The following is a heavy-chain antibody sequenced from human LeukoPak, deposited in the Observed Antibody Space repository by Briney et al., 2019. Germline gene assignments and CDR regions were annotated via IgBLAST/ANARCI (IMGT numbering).Heavy chain of an antibody. Sequence: GASVKVSCKASGGTFSSYAISWVRQAPGKGLEWMGGFDPEDGETIYAQKFQGRVTMTEDTSTDTAYMELSSLRSEDTAVYYCATGAYSSSFADYWGQGTLVTVSS. CDR3: ATGAYSSSFADY. J-gene: IGHJ4*02. CDR1: GGTFSSYA. D-gene: IGHD6-6*01. V-gene: IGHV1-24*01. CDR2: FDPEDGET.